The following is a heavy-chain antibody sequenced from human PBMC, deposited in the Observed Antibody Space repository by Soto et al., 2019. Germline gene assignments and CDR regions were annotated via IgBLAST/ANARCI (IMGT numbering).Heavy chain of an antibody. Sequence: EVQLLESGGGLVQPGGSLRLSCAAAGFTFSIYAMSWVRQAPGNGLEWVSAISGSGGSTYYADSVKGRFTISRDNSKNTLYLQMNSLRADDTAVYYCAIATRGGAAILISDYWGQGTLVTVSS. CDR3: AIATRGGAAILISDY. CDR1: GFTFSIYA. V-gene: IGHV3-23*01. CDR2: ISGSGGST. D-gene: IGHD6-13*01. J-gene: IGHJ4*02.